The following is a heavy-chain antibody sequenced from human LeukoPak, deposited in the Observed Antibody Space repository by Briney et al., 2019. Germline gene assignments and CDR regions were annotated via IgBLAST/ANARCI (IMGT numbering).Heavy chain of an antibody. D-gene: IGHD3-3*01. CDR1: GFTFSSYA. Sequence: PGGSLRLSCAASGFTFSSYAMSWVRQAPGKGLEWVSTISSSGGSTYYADSVKGRFTISRDLSKNTLYLQLSSLTAEDTAIYYCAKDRYYDFWSGSDYWGQGTLVTVSS. J-gene: IGHJ4*02. V-gene: IGHV3-23*01. CDR2: ISSSGGST. CDR3: AKDRYYDFWSGSDY.